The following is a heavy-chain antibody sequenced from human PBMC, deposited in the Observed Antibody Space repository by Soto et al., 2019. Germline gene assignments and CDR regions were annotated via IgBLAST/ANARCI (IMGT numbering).Heavy chain of an antibody. D-gene: IGHD3-10*01. V-gene: IGHV4-30-2*01. CDR2: IYHSGST. Sequence: PSETLSLPCAVSGGSISSGGDSWRWIRQPPGKGLEWIGYIYHSGSTYYNPSLKSRVTISLDTSKSQFSLKLTSVTATDTGVYYCVRHGFGALHGLVDFWGQGTSVTVSP. CDR1: GGSISSGGDS. CDR3: VRHGFGALHGLVDF. J-gene: IGHJ4*03.